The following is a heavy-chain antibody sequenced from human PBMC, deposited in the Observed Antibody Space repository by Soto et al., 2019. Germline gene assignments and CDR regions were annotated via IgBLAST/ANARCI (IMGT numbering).Heavy chain of an antibody. CDR3: ARAMVTGGAYYYYGMDV. J-gene: IGHJ6*02. Sequence: QVQLEESGGGVVQPGRSLRLSCAASGFTFSSYGMHWVRQAPGKGLEWVAVIWYDGSNKYYADSVKGRFTISRDNSKNTLYLQMNSLRAEDTAVYYCARAMVTGGAYYYYGMDVWGQGTTVTVSS. V-gene: IGHV3-33*01. CDR1: GFTFSSYG. CDR2: IWYDGSNK. D-gene: IGHD2-8*02.